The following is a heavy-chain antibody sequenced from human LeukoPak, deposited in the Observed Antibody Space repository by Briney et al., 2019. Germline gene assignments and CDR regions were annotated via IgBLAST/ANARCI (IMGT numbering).Heavy chain of an antibody. Sequence: PSETLSLTCAVSGYSISSGYYWGWIRQPPGKGLEWIGSIYHSGSTYYNPSLKSRVTISVDTSKNQFSLKLSSVTAADTAVYYCARIQMNYYDSSGYYQAYDAFDIWGQGTMVTVSS. D-gene: IGHD3-22*01. V-gene: IGHV4-38-2*01. CDR2: IYHSGST. CDR3: ARIQMNYYDSSGYYQAYDAFDI. CDR1: GYSISSGYY. J-gene: IGHJ3*02.